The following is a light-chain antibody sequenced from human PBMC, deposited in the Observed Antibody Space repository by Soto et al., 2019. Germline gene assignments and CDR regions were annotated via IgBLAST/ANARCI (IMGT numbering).Light chain of an antibody. V-gene: IGKV1-5*01. Sequence: QKRQSHSTLSXXLGDRVTIXXRASQSIDRWLAWYQQKPGKAPKLVIYDGSTLESGVPSRFSVSGSGTEFTLTITSLQPEDFATYYCQQLFDSPITFGQGTRKEIK. CDR2: DGS. CDR3: QQLFDSPIT. J-gene: IGKJ5*01. CDR1: QSIDRW.